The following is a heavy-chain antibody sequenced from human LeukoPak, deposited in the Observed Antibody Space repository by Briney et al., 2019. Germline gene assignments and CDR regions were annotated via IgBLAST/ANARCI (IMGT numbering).Heavy chain of an antibody. CDR2: ISYDGSNK. CDR3: ARARRLIAAADY. Sequence: QPGGSLRLSCAASGFTFSSYAMHWVRRAPGKGLEWVAVISYDGSNKYYADSVKGGFTISRDNSKNTLYLQMNSLRAEDTAVYYCARARRLIAAADYWGQGTLVTVSS. J-gene: IGHJ4*02. V-gene: IGHV3-30-3*01. CDR1: GFTFSSYA. D-gene: IGHD6-13*01.